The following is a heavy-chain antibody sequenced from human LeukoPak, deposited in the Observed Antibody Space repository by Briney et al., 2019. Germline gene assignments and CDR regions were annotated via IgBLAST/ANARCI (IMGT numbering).Heavy chain of an antibody. CDR2: ISGSGGST. Sequence: GGSLRLSCAASGFTFSSYAMSWVREAPGKGLEWVSAISGSGGSTYYADSVKGRVTISRDNSKNTLYLQMNSLRAEDTAVYYCAKRRSEGVPALIDYWGQGTLVTVSS. CDR3: AKRRSEGVPALIDY. D-gene: IGHD2-2*01. J-gene: IGHJ4*02. CDR1: GFTFSSYA. V-gene: IGHV3-23*01.